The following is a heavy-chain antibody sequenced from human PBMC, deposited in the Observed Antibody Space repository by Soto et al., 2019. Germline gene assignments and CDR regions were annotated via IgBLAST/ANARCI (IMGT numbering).Heavy chain of an antibody. J-gene: IGHJ4*02. CDR3: ARDPPRDYIWGSYRSWTNY. Sequence: GGSLRLSCAASGFTFSSYSMNWVRQAPGKGLEWVSSISSSSSYIYYADSVKGRFTISRDNAKNSLYLQMNSLRAEDTAVYYCARDPPRDYIWGSYRSWTNYWGQGTLVTVSS. CDR1: GFTFSSYS. V-gene: IGHV3-21*01. D-gene: IGHD3-16*02. CDR2: ISSSSSYI.